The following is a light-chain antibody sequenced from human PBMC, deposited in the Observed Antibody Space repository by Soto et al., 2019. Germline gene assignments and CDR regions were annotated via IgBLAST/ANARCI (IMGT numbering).Light chain of an antibody. Sequence: QSALTEPASLSGSPRQSFTISCTGTRGDIGGYNYVSWYQQLPGTVPKLIIYEVSNRPSGVSDRFSGSKSCNAPSMTISGLQAEDESDHDCSSYAKTGPLNVFGTGTKLTVL. CDR3: SSYAKTGPLNV. CDR2: EVS. V-gene: IGLV2-14*03. CDR1: RGDIGGYNY. J-gene: IGLJ1*01.